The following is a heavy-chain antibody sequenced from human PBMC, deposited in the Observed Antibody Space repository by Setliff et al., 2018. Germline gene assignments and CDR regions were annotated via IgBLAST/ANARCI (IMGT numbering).Heavy chain of an antibody. J-gene: IGHJ6*03. D-gene: IGHD6-19*01. CDR1: GGSFSGYY. V-gene: IGHV4-34*01. CDR2: INHSGST. Sequence: PSETLSLTCAVYGGSFSGYYWSWIRQPPGKGLEWIGEINHSGSTNYNPSPKSRVTISVDTSKNQFSLKLSSVTAADTAVYYCARAIYSSGWYLRYYYYMDVWGKGTTVTVSS. CDR3: ARAIYSSGWYLRYYYYMDV.